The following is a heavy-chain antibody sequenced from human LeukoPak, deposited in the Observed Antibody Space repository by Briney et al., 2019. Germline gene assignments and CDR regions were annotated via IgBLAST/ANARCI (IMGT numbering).Heavy chain of an antibody. CDR3: ARGAYDFWSGYSEYFQH. J-gene: IGHJ1*01. CDR2: IWYDGSNK. V-gene: IGHV3-33*01. CDR1: GFTFSRYG. Sequence: PGGSLRLSCAASGFTFSRYGMHWVRQAPGKGLEWVAVIWYDGSNKYYADSVKGRFTISRDNSKNTLYLQMNSLRAEDTAVYYCARGAYDFWSGYSEYFQHWGQGTLVTVSS. D-gene: IGHD3-3*01.